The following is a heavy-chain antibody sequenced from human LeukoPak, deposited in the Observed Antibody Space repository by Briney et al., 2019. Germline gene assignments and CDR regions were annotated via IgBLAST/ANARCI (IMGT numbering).Heavy chain of an antibody. CDR2: IYYSGST. D-gene: IGHD3-3*01. J-gene: IGHJ3*02. CDR1: GGSFSSGSYY. V-gene: IGHV4-39*01. Sequence: PSQTLSLTCTVSGGSFSSGSYYWNWIRQPAGKGLEWIGSIYYSGSTYYNPSLKSRVTISVDTSKNQFSLKLSSVTAADTAVYYCARQRADDFWSGYYPDAFDIWGQGTMVTVSS. CDR3: ARQRADDFWSGYYPDAFDI.